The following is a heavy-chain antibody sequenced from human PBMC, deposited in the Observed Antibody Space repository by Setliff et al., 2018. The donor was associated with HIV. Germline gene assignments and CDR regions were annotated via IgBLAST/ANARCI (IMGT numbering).Heavy chain of an antibody. CDR3: ARNPRIAVAGTDYYYYMDV. D-gene: IGHD6-19*01. V-gene: IGHV1-46*01. J-gene: IGHJ6*03. CDR2: INPSGGST. CDR1: GYTFTSYY. Sequence: ASVKVSCKASGYTFTSYYMHWVRQAPGQGLEWMGIINPSGGSTSYAQEFQGRVTMTRDTSTSTVYMELSSLRSEDTAVYCCARNPRIAVAGTDYYYYMDVWGKGTTVTVSS.